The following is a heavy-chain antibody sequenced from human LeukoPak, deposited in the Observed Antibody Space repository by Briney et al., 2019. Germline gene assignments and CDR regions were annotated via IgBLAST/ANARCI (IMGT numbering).Heavy chain of an antibody. CDR1: GFTFDDYG. J-gene: IGHJ4*02. CDR3: ARLYCSGGSCYSGLFYFDY. CDR2: INWNGGST. V-gene: IGHV3-20*04. D-gene: IGHD2-15*01. Sequence: PGGSLRLSCAASGFTFDDYGMSWVRQAPGKGLEWVSGINWNGGSTGYADSVKGRFTISRDNAKNSLYLQMNSLRAEDTALYYCARLYCSGGSCYSGLFYFDYWGQGTLVTVSS.